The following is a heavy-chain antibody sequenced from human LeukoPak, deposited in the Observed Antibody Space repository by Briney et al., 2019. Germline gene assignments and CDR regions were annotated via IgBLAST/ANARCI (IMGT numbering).Heavy chain of an antibody. V-gene: IGHV4-30-4*08. CDR3: ARSYCSSTSCYAVGAFDI. CDR2: ICYSGST. J-gene: IGHJ3*02. CDR1: GGSISSGGYY. Sequence: SETLSLTCTVSGGSISSGGYYWSWIRQPPGKGLEWIGYICYSGSTSYNPSLKSRVTISVDTSKNQFSLMLTSVTAADTAVYYCARSYCSSTSCYAVGAFDIWGQGTMVTVSS. D-gene: IGHD2-2*01.